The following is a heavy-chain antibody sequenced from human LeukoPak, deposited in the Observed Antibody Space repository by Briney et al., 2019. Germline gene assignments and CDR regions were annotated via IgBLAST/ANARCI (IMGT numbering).Heavy chain of an antibody. CDR1: GGSISSYY. D-gene: IGHD6-19*01. J-gene: IGHJ5*02. Sequence: SETLSLTCTVSGGSISSYYWSWIRQPAGKGLEWIGRIYISGSTNYNPSLKSRVTMSVDTSKNQFSLKLSSVTAADTAVYYCARGSIAVAGTVWFDPWGQGTLVTVSS. CDR2: IYISGST. CDR3: ARGSIAVAGTVWFDP. V-gene: IGHV4-4*07.